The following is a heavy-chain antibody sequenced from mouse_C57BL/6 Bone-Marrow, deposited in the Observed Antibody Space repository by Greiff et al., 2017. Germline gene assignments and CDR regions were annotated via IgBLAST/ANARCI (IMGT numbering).Heavy chain of an antibody. V-gene: IGHV1-5*01. CDR3: TRILLGRNYYAMDY. D-gene: IGHD1-1*01. CDR2: IYPGNSDT. J-gene: IGHJ4*01. Sequence: VQLQQSGTVLARPGASVKMSCKTSGYTFTSYWMHWVKQRPGQGLEWIGAIYPGNSDTSYNQKFKGKAKLTAVTSASTAYMELSSLTNEDSAVYYCTRILLGRNYYAMDYWGQGTSVTVSS. CDR1: GYTFTSYW.